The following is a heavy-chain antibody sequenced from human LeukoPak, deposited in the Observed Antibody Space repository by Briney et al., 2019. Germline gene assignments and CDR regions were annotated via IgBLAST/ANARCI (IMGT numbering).Heavy chain of an antibody. J-gene: IGHJ4*02. CDR2: ISSGSTEI. D-gene: IGHD6-13*01. CDR3: ARGGYSHYDY. V-gene: IGHV3-21*01. CDR1: EFTFSSYR. Sequence: PGGSLRLSCAASEFTFSSYRMDWVRQAPGKGLEWVASISSGSTEIYYADAVKGRFTISRDNAKNSLYLQMSSLRGEDTAVYYCARGGYSHYDYWGPGTLVTVSS.